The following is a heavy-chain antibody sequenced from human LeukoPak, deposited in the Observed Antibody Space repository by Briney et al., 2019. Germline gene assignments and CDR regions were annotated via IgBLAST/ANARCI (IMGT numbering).Heavy chain of an antibody. Sequence: PGRSLRLSCAASGFTFDDYAMHWVRQAPGKGLEWVSLIIGSSGDTFYADSVKGRFTISRDNSKNTLFLQMNSLRAEDTALYYCAKGAYDYIEMGYIDYWGQGTLVTVSS. CDR2: IIGSSGDT. V-gene: IGHV3-23*01. CDR3: AKGAYDYIEMGYIDY. J-gene: IGHJ4*02. CDR1: GFTFDDYA. D-gene: IGHD5-12*01.